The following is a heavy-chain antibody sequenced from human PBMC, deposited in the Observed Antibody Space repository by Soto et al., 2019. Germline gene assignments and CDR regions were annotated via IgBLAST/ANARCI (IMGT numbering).Heavy chain of an antibody. V-gene: IGHV3-30-3*01. J-gene: IGHJ4*02. D-gene: IGHD3-22*01. CDR3: ARDPLSSGYYFDY. CDR1: GFTFSSYA. Sequence: PGGSLRLSCAASGFTFSSYAMHWVRQAPGKGLEWVAVISYDGSNKYYADSVKGRFTISRDNSKNTLYLQMNSLRAEDTAVYYCARDPLSSGYYFDYWGAGTMLTLSS. CDR2: ISYDGSNK.